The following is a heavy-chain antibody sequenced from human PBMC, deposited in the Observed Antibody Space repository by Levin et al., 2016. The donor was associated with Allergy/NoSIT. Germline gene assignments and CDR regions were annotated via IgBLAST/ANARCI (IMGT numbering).Heavy chain of an antibody. Sequence: WVRQAPGQGLEWMGIINPSGGSTSYAQKFQGRVTMTRDTSTSTVYMELSSLRSEDTAVYYCARDDGSSGYYECLDYWGQGTLVTVSS. D-gene: IGHD3-22*01. J-gene: IGHJ4*02. CDR3: ARDDGSSGYYECLDY. V-gene: IGHV1-46*01. CDR2: INPSGGST.